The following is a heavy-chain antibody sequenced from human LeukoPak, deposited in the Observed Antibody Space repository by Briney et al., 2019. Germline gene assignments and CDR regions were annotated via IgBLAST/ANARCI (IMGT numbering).Heavy chain of an antibody. D-gene: IGHD1-26*01. CDR2: INHSGST. J-gene: IGHJ4*02. CDR3: ARAPNSGSYHDY. CDR1: GGSFSGYY. V-gene: IGHV4-34*01. Sequence: SETLSLTCAVYGGSFSGYYWSWVRQPPGKGLEWIGEINHSGSTNYNPSLKSRVTISVDTSKNQFSLKLSSVTAADTAVYYCARAPNSGSYHDYWGQGTLVTVSS.